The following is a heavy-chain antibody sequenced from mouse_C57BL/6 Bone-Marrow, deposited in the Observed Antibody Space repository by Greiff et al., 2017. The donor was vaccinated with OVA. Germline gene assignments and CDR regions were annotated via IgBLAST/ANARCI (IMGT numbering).Heavy chain of an antibody. V-gene: IGHV5-6*01. J-gene: IGHJ3*01. CDR1: GFTFSSYG. CDR2: ISSGGSYT. CDR3: ARNYYGSSPFAY. Sequence: EVQLQESGGDLVKPGGSLKLSCAASGFTFSSYGMSWVRQTPDKRLEWVATISSGGSYTYYPDSVKGRFTISRDNAKNTLYLQMSRLKSEDTAMYYCARNYYGSSPFAYWGQGTLVTVSA. D-gene: IGHD1-1*01.